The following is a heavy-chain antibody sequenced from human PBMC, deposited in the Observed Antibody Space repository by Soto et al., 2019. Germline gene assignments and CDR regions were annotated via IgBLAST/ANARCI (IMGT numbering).Heavy chain of an antibody. Sequence: GGSLRLSCAASGFTFSSYEMNWVRQAPGKGLEWVSYISSSGSTIYYADSVKGRFTISRDNAKNSLYLQMNSLRAEDTAVYYCASVIYYYYGMDVWGQGTTVTVS. CDR1: GFTFSSYE. CDR3: ASVIYYYYGMDV. CDR2: ISSSGSTI. V-gene: IGHV3-48*03. J-gene: IGHJ6*02.